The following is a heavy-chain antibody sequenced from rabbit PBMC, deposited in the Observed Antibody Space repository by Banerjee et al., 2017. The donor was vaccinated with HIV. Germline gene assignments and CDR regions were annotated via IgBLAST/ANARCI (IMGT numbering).Heavy chain of an antibody. CDR1: GFSFSNKYV. J-gene: IGHJ4*01. D-gene: IGHD1-1*01. V-gene: IGHV1S45*01. CDR2: INTSSGNT. Sequence: QEQLEESGGDLVKPEGSLTLTCTASGFSFSNKYVMCWVRQAPGKGLEWIACINTSSGNTVYATWAKGRFTISRTSSTTVALQMTSLTAADTATYFCARAYATGGAYFSLWGPGTLVTVS. CDR3: ARAYATGGAYFSL.